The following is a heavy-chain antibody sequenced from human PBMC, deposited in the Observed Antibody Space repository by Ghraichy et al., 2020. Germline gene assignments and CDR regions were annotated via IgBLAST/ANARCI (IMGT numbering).Heavy chain of an antibody. CDR3: ARKPVEMATPGPGSWFDP. CDR2: IYHSGST. D-gene: IGHD5-24*01. V-gene: IGHV4-4*02. CDR1: GGSISSSNW. J-gene: IGHJ5*02. Sequence: SETLSLTCAVSGGSISSSNWWSWVRQPPGKGLEWIGEIYHSGSTNYNPSLKSRVTISVDKSKNQFSLKLSSVTAADTAVYYCARKPVEMATPGPGSWFDPWGQGTLVTVSS.